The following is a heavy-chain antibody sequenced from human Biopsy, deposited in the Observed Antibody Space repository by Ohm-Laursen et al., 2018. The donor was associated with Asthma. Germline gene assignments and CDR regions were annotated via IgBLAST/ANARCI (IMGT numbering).Heavy chain of an antibody. V-gene: IGHV1-24*01. CDR2: HDHGEGGT. J-gene: IGHJ4*02. Sequence: SVKVSCKISGYSLTDLSMHWVRQAPGQGLEWMGGHDHGEGGTVNARRFQGRVTLTEGTSTDTAYMELSSLSSDDTAVYYCASDFPKDYVRYNFQFWGQGTLATVSS. CDR1: GYSLTDLS. D-gene: IGHD4-17*01. CDR3: ASDFPKDYVRYNFQF.